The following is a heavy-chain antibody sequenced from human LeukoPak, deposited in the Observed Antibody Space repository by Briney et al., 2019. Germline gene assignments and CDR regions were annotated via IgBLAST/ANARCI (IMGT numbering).Heavy chain of an antibody. Sequence: ASVTVSCKASGYTLTGYYMHWLRQAPGQGLEWMGWINPSSGDTNYAQKFQGRVTMTRDTSISTAYMELNRLTSDDTAVYFCAKNPYEYYFDYWGQGTLSPSPQ. J-gene: IGHJ4*02. CDR3: AKNPYEYYFDY. CDR1: GYTLTGYY. V-gene: IGHV1-2*02. D-gene: IGHD5-12*01. CDR2: INPSSGDT.